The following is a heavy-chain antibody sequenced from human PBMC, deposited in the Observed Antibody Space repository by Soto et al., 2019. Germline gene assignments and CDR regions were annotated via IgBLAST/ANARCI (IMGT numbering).Heavy chain of an antibody. J-gene: IGHJ4*02. CDR3: ASGGIYDILTGYYGY. Sequence: GGSLRLSCAASGFTFSDYYMSWIRQAPGKGLEWVSYISSSSSYTNYADSVKGRFTISRDNAKNSLYLQMNSLRAEDTAVYYCASGGIYDILTGYYGYWGQGTLVTVSS. D-gene: IGHD3-9*01. CDR2: ISSSSSYT. CDR1: GFTFSDYY. V-gene: IGHV3-11*06.